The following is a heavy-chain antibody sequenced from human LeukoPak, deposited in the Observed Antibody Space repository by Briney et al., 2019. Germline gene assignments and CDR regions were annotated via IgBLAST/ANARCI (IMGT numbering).Heavy chain of an antibody. CDR3: ASTSSLGPYYMDV. Sequence: ASVKVSCKASGYTFTGYYMHWARQAPGQGLEWMGWINPNSGGTNYAQKFQGRATMTRDTSISTAYMELSRLRSDDTAVYYCASTSSLGPYYMDVWGKGTTVTVSS. J-gene: IGHJ6*03. CDR1: GYTFTGYY. CDR2: INPNSGGT. V-gene: IGHV1-2*02.